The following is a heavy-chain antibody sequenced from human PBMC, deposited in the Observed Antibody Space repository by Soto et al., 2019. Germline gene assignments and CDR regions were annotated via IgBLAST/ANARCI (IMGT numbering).Heavy chain of an antibody. CDR2: FDPEDGET. CDR1: GYTLTELS. V-gene: IGHV1-24*01. D-gene: IGHD2-15*01. J-gene: IGHJ5*02. Sequence: GASVKVSYKVSGYTLTELSMHWVRQAPGKGLEWMGGFDPEDGETIYAQKFQGRVTMTEDTSTDTACMELSSLRSEDTAVYYCATVRPGYCSGGSCDIKNWFDPWGQGTLVTVSS. CDR3: ATVRPGYCSGGSCDIKNWFDP.